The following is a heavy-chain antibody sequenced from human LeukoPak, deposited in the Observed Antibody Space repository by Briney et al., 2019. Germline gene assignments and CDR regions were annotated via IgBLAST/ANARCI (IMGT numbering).Heavy chain of an antibody. CDR3: ARDQQYYDSSGYSYNWFDP. J-gene: IGHJ5*02. CDR1: GFIVSHNY. D-gene: IGHD3-22*01. CDR2: IYIDGTT. V-gene: IGHV3-53*01. Sequence: GGSLRLSCAASGFIVSHNYMTWVRQAPGKGLEWISVIYIDGTTYYADSVKGRFTISRDQANNTLYLQMNTLRDEDTAVYYCARDQQYYDSSGYSYNWFDPWGQGTLVTVSS.